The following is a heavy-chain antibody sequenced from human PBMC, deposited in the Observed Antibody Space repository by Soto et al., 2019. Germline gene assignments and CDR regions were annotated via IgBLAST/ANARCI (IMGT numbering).Heavy chain of an antibody. CDR2: ISGSGGST. CDR1: GFTFSSYA. J-gene: IGHJ4*02. Sequence: EMQLLESGGGLVQPGGSLRLSCAASGFTFSSYAMSWVRQAPGTGLEWVSAISGSGGSTYYADSVKGRFTISRDNSKNTLYLQMNGLRAEDTAVYYCARDLFRVGLRRLLNYWGQGTLVTVSS. V-gene: IGHV3-23*01. D-gene: IGHD3-16*01. CDR3: ARDLFRVGLRRLLNY.